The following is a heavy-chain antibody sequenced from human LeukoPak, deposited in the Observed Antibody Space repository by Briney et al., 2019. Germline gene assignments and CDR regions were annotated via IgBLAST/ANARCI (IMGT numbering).Heavy chain of an antibody. V-gene: IGHV3-23*01. CDR3: ARGVSGGSYPFDY. J-gene: IGHJ4*02. D-gene: IGHD2-15*01. Sequence: PGGSLRLSCAASGFTFSSYAMNWVRQAPGKGLEWVSGIGYTGDSTYYADSVKGRFTISRHNSKNTLYLQMNSLRAEDTAVYYCARGVSGGSYPFDYWGQGTLVTVSS. CDR1: GFTFSSYA. CDR2: IGYTGDST.